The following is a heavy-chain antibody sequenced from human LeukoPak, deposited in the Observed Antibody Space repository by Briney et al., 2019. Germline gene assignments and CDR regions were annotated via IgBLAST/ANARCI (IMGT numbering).Heavy chain of an antibody. V-gene: IGHV4-4*07. Sequence: SETLSLTCTVSGGSISSDYWSWIRQPAGKGLEWIGRIYTSGSTHYNPSLKSRVTMSVDTSKNQFSLKLSSVTAADTAVYYCARDFKSAKGPAATDYWGQGTLVTVSS. CDR3: ARDFKSAKGPAATDY. CDR2: IYTSGST. D-gene: IGHD2-2*01. CDR1: GGSISSDY. J-gene: IGHJ4*02.